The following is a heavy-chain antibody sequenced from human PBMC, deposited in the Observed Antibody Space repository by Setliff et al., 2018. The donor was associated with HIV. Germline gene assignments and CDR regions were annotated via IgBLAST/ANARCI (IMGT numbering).Heavy chain of an antibody. CDR1: GGSISDYY. CDR2: IFYSGTT. J-gene: IGHJ3*02. D-gene: IGHD1-20*01. CDR3: AREGPRITGTGGAFDT. Sequence: PSETLSLTCSVSGGSISDYYWSWIRQPPGKGLEWIGYIFYSGTTNYNPSLKSRLTMSVDTSKNQFSLKLNSVTAADTAVYYCAREGPRITGTGGAFDTWGQGTMVTVSS. V-gene: IGHV4-59*01.